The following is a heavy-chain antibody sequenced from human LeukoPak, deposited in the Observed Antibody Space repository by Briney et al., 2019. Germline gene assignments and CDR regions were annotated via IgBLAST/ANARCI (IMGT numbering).Heavy chain of an antibody. CDR2: ISAHSRYI. CDR3: ARQYYDFWSGFYTADYYFDY. CDR1: GFSFSDFG. D-gene: IGHD3-3*01. J-gene: IGHJ4*02. V-gene: IGHV3-21*01. Sequence: GGSLRLSCAASGFSFSDFGMNCVREAPGKGLERVSSISAHSRYISYEDLVQGRFTISRDNAQTSLYLEMNRLRGEDSAVYYCARQYYDFWSGFYTADYYFDYWGRGTLVTVSS.